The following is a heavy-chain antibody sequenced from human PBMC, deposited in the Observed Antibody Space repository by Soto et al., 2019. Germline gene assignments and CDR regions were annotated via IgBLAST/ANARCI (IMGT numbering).Heavy chain of an antibody. J-gene: IGHJ3*02. D-gene: IGHD6-19*01. Sequence: QLQLQESGPGLVKTSETLSLTCTVSGGSISSVSYFWGWVRQPPGKGLEWIGSIYYSGTTYYNPSLRSRVTISVDKSKNQFSMKLSSVTAAVTAVYYCARRGSGWFEFAFDIWGQGTMVTVSS. CDR3: ARRGSGWFEFAFDI. CDR1: GGSISSVSYF. V-gene: IGHV4-39*01. CDR2: IYYSGTT.